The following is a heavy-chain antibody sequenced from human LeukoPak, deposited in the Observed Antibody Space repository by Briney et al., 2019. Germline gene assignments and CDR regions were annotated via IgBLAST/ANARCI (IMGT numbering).Heavy chain of an antibody. V-gene: IGHV3-30*02. CDR1: GFGFSNYG. CDR3: AKAGYTYGSGWFDP. D-gene: IGHD5-18*01. Sequence: GGSLRLSCAASGFGFSNYGMHWVRQAPGKGLEWVAFIRNDGTSKYYVDFVKGRFSISRDNSRNTLYLQINSLRDDDTAVYYCAKAGYTYGSGWFDPWGQGTLVIVSS. CDR2: IRNDGTSK. J-gene: IGHJ5*02.